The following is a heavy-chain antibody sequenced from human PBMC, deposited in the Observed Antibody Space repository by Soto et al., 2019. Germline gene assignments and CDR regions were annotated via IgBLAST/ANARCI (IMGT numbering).Heavy chain of an antibody. D-gene: IGHD2-8*01. CDR1: GFTFSSYG. CDR3: AKLYGPNYYYYGMDV. CDR2: ISYDGSNK. V-gene: IGHV3-30*18. Sequence: QVQLVESGGGVVQPGRSLRLSCAASGFTFSSYGMHWVRQAPGKGLEWVAVISYDGSNKYYADSVKGRFTISRDNSKNTLYLQMNSLRAEETTVYYCAKLYGPNYYYYGMDVWGQGTTVTVSS. J-gene: IGHJ6*02.